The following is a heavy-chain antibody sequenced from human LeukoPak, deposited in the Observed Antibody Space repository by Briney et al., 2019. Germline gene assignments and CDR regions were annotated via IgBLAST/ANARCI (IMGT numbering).Heavy chain of an antibody. CDR3: ARGLLRYFDWLSYPDAFDI. J-gene: IGHJ3*02. D-gene: IGHD3-9*01. CDR2: IYHSGST. V-gene: IGHV4-30-2*01. CDR1: GGSISSGGYS. Sequence: SETLSLTCAVSGGSISSGGYSWSWIRQPPGKGLEWIGYIYHSGSTYYNPSLKSRVTISVDTSKNQFSLKLSSVTAADTAVYYCARGLLRYFDWLSYPDAFDIWGQGTMVTVSS.